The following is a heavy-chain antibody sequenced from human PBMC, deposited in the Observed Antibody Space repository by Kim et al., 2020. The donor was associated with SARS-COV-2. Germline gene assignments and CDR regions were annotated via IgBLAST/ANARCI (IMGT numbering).Heavy chain of an antibody. D-gene: IGHD6-6*01. Sequence: SVKVSCKASGGTFSSYAISWVRQAPGQGLEWMGGIIPIFGTANYAQKFQGRVTITADESTSTAYMELSSLRSEDTAVYYCARDLEQLVGPGPSSSGMDVWGQGTTVTVSS. J-gene: IGHJ6*02. CDR1: GGTFSSYA. V-gene: IGHV1-69*13. CDR3: ARDLEQLVGPGPSSSGMDV. CDR2: IIPIFGTA.